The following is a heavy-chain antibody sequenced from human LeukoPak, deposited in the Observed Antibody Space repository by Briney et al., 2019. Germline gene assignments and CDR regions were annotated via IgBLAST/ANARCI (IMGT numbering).Heavy chain of an antibody. Sequence: GGSLRLSCAASGFTFSNYWMHWVRQAPGEGLVWVSRINSDGSNTNYADSVKGRLTISRDNTKNTLYLQLNSLRAEDTAVYYCARWDILTGSGDSWGQGALVTVSS. V-gene: IGHV3-74*01. CDR2: INSDGSNT. CDR3: ARWDILTGSGDS. J-gene: IGHJ4*02. D-gene: IGHD3-9*01. CDR1: GFTFSNYW.